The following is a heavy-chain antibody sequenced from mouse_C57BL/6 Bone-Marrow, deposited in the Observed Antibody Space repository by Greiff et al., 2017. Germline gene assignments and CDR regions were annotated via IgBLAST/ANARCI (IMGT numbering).Heavy chain of an antibody. CDR3: ASGVLRR. Sequence: VQLQQSGPELVKPGASVKISCKASGYTFTDYYMNWVKQSHGKSLEWIGDINPNNDGTSYNQKFKGKATLTVEKSSSTAYLELRRLTSEDSAVYYCASGVLRRWGQGTTLTVSS. CDR2: INPNNDGT. J-gene: IGHJ2*01. CDR1: GYTFTDYY. D-gene: IGHD1-2*01. V-gene: IGHV1-26*01.